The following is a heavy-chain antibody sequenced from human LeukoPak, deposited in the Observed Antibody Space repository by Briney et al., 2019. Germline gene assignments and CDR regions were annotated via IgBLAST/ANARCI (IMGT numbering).Heavy chain of an antibody. V-gene: IGHV3-30-3*01. Sequence: GGSLRLSCAASGFTFSSYAMSWVRQAPGKGLEWVAVISYDGSNKYYADSVKGRFTISRDNSKNTLYLQMNSLRAEDTAMYYCAREPQTEGQHLVHENWGRGTLVTVSS. CDR2: ISYDGSNK. CDR3: AREPQTEGQHLVHEN. D-gene: IGHD6-13*01. J-gene: IGHJ4*02. CDR1: GFTFSSYA.